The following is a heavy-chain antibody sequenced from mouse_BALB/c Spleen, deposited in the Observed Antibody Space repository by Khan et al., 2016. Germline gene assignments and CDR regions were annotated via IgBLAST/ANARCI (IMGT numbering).Heavy chain of an antibody. D-gene: IGHD2-4*01. CDR3: ARDVITTSGASAY. J-gene: IGHJ3*01. CDR1: GYTFTNYG. CDR2: INTSTGEP. Sequence: QIQLVQSGPELKKPGETVKISCKASGYTFTNYGMKWVKQAPGKGLKWMGWINTSTGEPTYADDFKGRFAFSLAPSASTAYLQINNLKNEDTATYFCARDVITTSGASAYWGQGTLVTVSA. V-gene: IGHV9-3-1*01.